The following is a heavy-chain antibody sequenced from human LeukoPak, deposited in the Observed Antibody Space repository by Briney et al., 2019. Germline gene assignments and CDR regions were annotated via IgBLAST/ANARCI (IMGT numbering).Heavy chain of an antibody. Sequence: GGSLRLSCAASGFTFSSYAMSWVRQAPGKGLEWVSAISGSGGSTYYADSVKGRFTISRDNSKNTLYLQMNSLRAEDTAVYYCTTADIVVVVAATEDYYYGMDVWGQGTTVTVSS. J-gene: IGHJ6*02. CDR1: GFTFSSYA. V-gene: IGHV3-23*01. CDR2: ISGSGGST. CDR3: TTADIVVVVAATEDYYYGMDV. D-gene: IGHD2-15*01.